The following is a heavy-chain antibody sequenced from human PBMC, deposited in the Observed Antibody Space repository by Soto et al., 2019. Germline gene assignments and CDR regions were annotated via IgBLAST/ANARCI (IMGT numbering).Heavy chain of an antibody. J-gene: IGHJ6*02. CDR2: IIPIFGTA. V-gene: IGHV1-69*13. D-gene: IGHD5-18*01. CDR3: ARSFSDTAMVPGDRYYYYYGMDV. Sequence: EASVKVSCKAPGGTFSSYAISWVRQAPGQGLEWMGGIIPIFGTANYAQKFQGRVTITADESTSTAYMELSSLRSEDTAVYYCARSFSDTAMVPGDRYYYYYGMDVWGQGTTVTVSS. CDR1: GGTFSSYA.